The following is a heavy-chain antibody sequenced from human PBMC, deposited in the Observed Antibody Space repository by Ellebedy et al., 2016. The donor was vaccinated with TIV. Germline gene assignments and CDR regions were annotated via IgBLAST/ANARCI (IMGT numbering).Heavy chain of an antibody. CDR3: ARAREPGYFAYYYYGMDV. D-gene: IGHD3-9*01. CDR1: GFTFSNFW. J-gene: IGHJ6*02. Sequence: PGGSLRLSCAASGFTFSNFWMNWVRQAPGRGLEWVANIKQDGGETYYVDSVKGRFTISRDNAKRSLYLQMSSLRDDDTAVYYCARAREPGYFAYYYYGMDVWGQGTTVTVSS. CDR2: IKQDGGET. V-gene: IGHV3-7*03.